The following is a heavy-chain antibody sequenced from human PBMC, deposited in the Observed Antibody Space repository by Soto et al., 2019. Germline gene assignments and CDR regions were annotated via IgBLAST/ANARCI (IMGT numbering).Heavy chain of an antibody. CDR3: ARVQEVSSYDSILTGYSIVPFDH. Sequence: ASVKVSCQASGYTFTSYDINWVRQATGQGLEWMGWMNPNSGNTGYAQKFKGRVTMTRNTSISTAYMELTSVEPLDTATYYCARVQEVSSYDSILTGYSIVPFDHWGQGTRVTVSS. D-gene: IGHD3-9*01. V-gene: IGHV1-8*01. J-gene: IGHJ4*02. CDR2: MNPNSGNT. CDR1: GYTFTSYD.